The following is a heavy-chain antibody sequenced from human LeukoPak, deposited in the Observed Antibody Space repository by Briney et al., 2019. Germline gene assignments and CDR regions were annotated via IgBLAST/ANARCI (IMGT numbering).Heavy chain of an antibody. Sequence: PGGSLRLSCAASGFTFSSYWMSCVRQAPGKGLEWVANIKQDGSEKYYVDSVKGRFTISRDNAKNSLYLQMNSLRAEDTAVYYCARVLVVVAATRSRPFDYWGQGTPVTVSS. J-gene: IGHJ4*02. V-gene: IGHV3-7*01. CDR1: GFTFSSYW. CDR2: IKQDGSEK. D-gene: IGHD2-15*01. CDR3: ARVLVVVAATRSRPFDY.